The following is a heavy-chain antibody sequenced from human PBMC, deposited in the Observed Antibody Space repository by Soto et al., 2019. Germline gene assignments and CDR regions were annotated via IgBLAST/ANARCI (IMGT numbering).Heavy chain of an antibody. CDR2: ITSSSTYI. CDR3: ARDNNFFDSGSGVDY. CDR1: GFSFSSYS. V-gene: IGHV3-21*01. Sequence: EGQLVESGGGLVKPGGSLRLSCAAFGFSFSSYSLNWVRQAPGKGLEWVSSITSSSTYIHYADSVKGRFTISRDNAKNSLYLQMNSLRAEDTAVYYCARDNNFFDSGSGVDYRRQGTLVTVSS. D-gene: IGHD3-10*01. J-gene: IGHJ4*02.